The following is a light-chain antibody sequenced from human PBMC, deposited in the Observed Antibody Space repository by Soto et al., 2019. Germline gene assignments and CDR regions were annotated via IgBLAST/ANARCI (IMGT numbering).Light chain of an antibody. J-gene: IGLJ3*02. CDR2: SNN. CDR3: AAWYDSLNSGV. V-gene: IGLV1-44*01. Sequence: QSVLTQPPSASGTPGPRVTISCSGSSSNIGSNTVNWYQQLPGTAPKLLIYSNNQRPSGVPDRFSGSKSGTSASLAISGLQAEDEADYYCAAWYDSLNSGVFGGGTKVTVL. CDR1: SSNIGSNT.